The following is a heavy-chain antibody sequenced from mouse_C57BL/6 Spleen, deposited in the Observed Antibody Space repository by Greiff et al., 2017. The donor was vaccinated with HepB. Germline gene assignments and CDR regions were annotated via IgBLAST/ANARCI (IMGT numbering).Heavy chain of an antibody. Sequence: EVKLQESGGGLVQPKGSLKLSCAASGFSFNTYAMNWVRQAPGKGLEWVARIRSKSNNYATYYADSVKDRFTISRDDSESMLYLQMNNLKTEDTAMYYCVRQRGDYDYAMDYWGQGTSVTVSS. CDR3: VRQRGDYDYAMDY. V-gene: IGHV10-1*01. J-gene: IGHJ4*01. D-gene: IGHD2-4*01. CDR1: GFSFNTYA. CDR2: IRSKSNNYAT.